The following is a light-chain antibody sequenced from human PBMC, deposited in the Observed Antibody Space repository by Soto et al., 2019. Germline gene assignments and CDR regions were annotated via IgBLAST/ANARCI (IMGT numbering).Light chain of an antibody. CDR1: QSVSSY. Sequence: ENVLTQSPATLSSSPGERATPSCMASQSVSSYLAWYQQKPGQAPRLLIYDASNRATGIPARFSGSGSGTDFTLTISSLEPEDFAVYYCQQRSNWSWTFGQGTKVDIK. CDR2: DAS. J-gene: IGKJ1*01. V-gene: IGKV3-11*01. CDR3: QQRSNWSWT.